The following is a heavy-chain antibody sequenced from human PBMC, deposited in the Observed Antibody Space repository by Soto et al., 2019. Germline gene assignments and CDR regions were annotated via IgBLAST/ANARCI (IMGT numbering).Heavy chain of an antibody. D-gene: IGHD6-19*01. V-gene: IGHV3-30-3*01. Sequence: QVQLVESGGGVVQPGRSLRLSCAASGFTFSTYAMHWVRQAPGKGLEWVAVISYDGSNTYYADSVKGRFTISRDNSNSTLYLQMNSLRAEDTAVYYCARDKSPYSSGWHNRHFDYWGQGTLVTVSS. CDR3: ARDKSPYSSGWHNRHFDY. CDR1: GFTFSTYA. CDR2: ISYDGSNT. J-gene: IGHJ4*02.